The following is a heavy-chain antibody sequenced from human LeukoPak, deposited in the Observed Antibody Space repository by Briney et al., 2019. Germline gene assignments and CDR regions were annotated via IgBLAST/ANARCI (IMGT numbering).Heavy chain of an antibody. D-gene: IGHD6-19*01. CDR3: ARRRLQWLLPDAFDI. V-gene: IGHV3-74*01. CDR2: INNEGSST. Sequence: GGSLRLSCAASGFTFSSYWMHWVRQAPGKGLVWVSRINNEGSSTTYADSVEGRFTISRDNAKNTLYVQMNSLRAEDTAVYYCARRRLQWLLPDAFDIWGQGTMVTVSS. CDR1: GFTFSSYW. J-gene: IGHJ3*02.